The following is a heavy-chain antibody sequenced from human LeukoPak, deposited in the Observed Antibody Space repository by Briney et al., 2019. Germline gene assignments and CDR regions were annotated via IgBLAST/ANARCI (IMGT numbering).Heavy chain of an antibody. J-gene: IGHJ6*02. D-gene: IGHD2-21*01. Sequence: GGSLRLSCAASGFTFSSYAMHWVRQAPGKGLEWVAVISYDGSNKYYADSVKGRLTISRDNSKNTLYLQMNSLRAEDTAVYYCARAARDQGYYGMDVWGQGTTVTVSS. V-gene: IGHV3-30-3*01. CDR1: GFTFSSYA. CDR3: ARAARDQGYYGMDV. CDR2: ISYDGSNK.